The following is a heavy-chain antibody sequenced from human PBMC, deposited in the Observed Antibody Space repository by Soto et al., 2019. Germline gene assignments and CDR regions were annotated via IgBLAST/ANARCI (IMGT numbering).Heavy chain of an antibody. CDR1: GGTFSSYA. D-gene: IGHD3-16*02. CDR2: IIPIFGTA. J-gene: IGHJ4*02. Sequence: SVKVSCKASGGTFSSYAISWVRQAPGQGLEWMGGIIPIFGTANYAQKCQGRVTITADESTSTAYMELSSLRSEDTAVYYCARAHYDYVWGSYRYWGQGTLVTVSS. V-gene: IGHV1-69*13. CDR3: ARAHYDYVWGSYRY.